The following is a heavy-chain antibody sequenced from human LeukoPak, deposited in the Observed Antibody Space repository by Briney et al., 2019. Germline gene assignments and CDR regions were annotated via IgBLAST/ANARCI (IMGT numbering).Heavy chain of an antibody. V-gene: IGHV3-48*02. CDR1: RFTFSNYG. CDR3: ARDLLGFDY. Sequence: TGGSLRLSCAASRFTFSNYGVNWVRQAPGKGLEWVSYINSRSSTIYYADSVKGRFTISRDNAKNSLYLQMNSLRDEDTAVYYCARDLLGFDYWGQGTLVTVSS. D-gene: IGHD7-27*01. CDR2: INSRSSTI. J-gene: IGHJ4*02.